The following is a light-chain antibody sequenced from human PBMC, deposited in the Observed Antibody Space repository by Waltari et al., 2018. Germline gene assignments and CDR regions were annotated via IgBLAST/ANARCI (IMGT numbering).Light chain of an antibody. CDR3: QQYDGSSVT. CDR1: QTISGSW. V-gene: IGKV3-20*01. Sequence: EIALTQSPGTLSLSPGERATLSCRASQTISGSWLTWYQRKPGQAPRLLIYGASSRATGIPVRFSGSGSGTDFTLTISRLEPEDSAVYSCQQYDGSSVTFGGGTKVEVK. J-gene: IGKJ4*01. CDR2: GAS.